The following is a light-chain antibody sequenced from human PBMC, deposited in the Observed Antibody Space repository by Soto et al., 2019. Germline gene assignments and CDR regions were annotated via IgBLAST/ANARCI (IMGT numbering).Light chain of an antibody. CDR2: RNN. Sequence: QSVLTQPPSASGTPGQGVTISCSGSSSKIGSKYVYWYQQLPGTAPKLLMYRNNQRPSGVPDRFSGSKSGTSASLAISGLRSEDEADYYCAAWDAGVSGPAFGGGTKVTVL. J-gene: IGLJ2*01. V-gene: IGLV1-47*01. CDR1: SSKIGSKY. CDR3: AAWDAGVSGPA.